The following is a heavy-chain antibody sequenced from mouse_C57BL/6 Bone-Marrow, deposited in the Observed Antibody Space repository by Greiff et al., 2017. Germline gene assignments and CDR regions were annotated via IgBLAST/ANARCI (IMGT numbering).Heavy chain of an antibody. V-gene: IGHV1-54*01. J-gene: IGHJ4*01. Sequence: VQLQQSGAELVGPGTSVKVSCKASGYAFTNYFIEWVKQRPGQGLEWIGVINPGGGGTNYNEKIKGKATMTADKYSSTAYMQLSSLTSEDAAVYFCARYGWAYYDMDYWGQGTAVTVSA. CDR1: GYAFTNYF. CDR3: ARYGWAYYDMDY. CDR2: INPGGGGT. D-gene: IGHD1-2*01.